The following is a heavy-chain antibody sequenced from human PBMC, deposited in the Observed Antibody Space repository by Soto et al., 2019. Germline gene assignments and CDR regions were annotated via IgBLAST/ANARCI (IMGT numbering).Heavy chain of an antibody. CDR1: GFTFSSYW. J-gene: IGHJ4*02. CDR3: GRGGSDSPMAPGY. V-gene: IGHV3-74*01. Sequence: PGGSLRLSCAASGFTFSSYWMHWVRQAPGKGLVWVSRINPDGSATNYADSVKGRFTISRDNAKNTLYLQMNSLRAEDTAVFYCGRGGSDSPMAPGYWRQRTLVTVSS. D-gene: IGHD5-18*01. CDR2: INPDGSAT.